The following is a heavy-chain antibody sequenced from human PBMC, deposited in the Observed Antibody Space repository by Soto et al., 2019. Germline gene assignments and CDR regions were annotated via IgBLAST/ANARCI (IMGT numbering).Heavy chain of an antibody. V-gene: IGHV4-39*01. CDR2: IYYSGST. CDR1: GGSISSSSYY. J-gene: IGHJ5*02. Sequence: QLQLQESGPGLVKPSETLSLTCTVSGGSISSSSYYWGWIRQPPGKGLEGIGSIYYSGSTYYNPSLKSRVTISVDTSKNQFSLKLSSVTAADTAVYYCARQAVDTAMVAFLSRFDPWGQGTMVTVSS. CDR3: ARQAVDTAMVAFLSRFDP. D-gene: IGHD5-18*01.